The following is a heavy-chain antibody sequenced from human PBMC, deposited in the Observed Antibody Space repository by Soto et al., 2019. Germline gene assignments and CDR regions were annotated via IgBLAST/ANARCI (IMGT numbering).Heavy chain of an antibody. V-gene: IGHV3-30-3*01. J-gene: IGHJ4*02. D-gene: IGHD4-17*01. CDR3: ARDQMTTVTTNPDY. CDR2: ISYDGSNK. CDR1: GFTFSSYA. Sequence: GGSLRLSCAASGFTFSSYAMSWVRQAPGKGLEWVAVISYDGSNKYYADSVKGRFTISRDNSKNTLYLQMNSLRAEDTAVYYCARDQMTTVTTNPDYWGQGTLVTVSS.